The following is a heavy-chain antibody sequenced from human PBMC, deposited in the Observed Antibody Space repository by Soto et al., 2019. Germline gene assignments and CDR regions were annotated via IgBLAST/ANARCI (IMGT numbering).Heavy chain of an antibody. D-gene: IGHD3-3*01. J-gene: IGHJ6*02. Sequence: QVQLVESGGGVVQPGRSLRLSCAASGFTFSNYGMHWVRQPPAKGREWVAVISYDGTNRYYAESVKGRFTISRDNSKNTLYLQMNSLRAEDAAVYYCARDLWEYDFWSGYSTTSYGMDVWGQGTTVTVSS. CDR1: GFTFSNYG. V-gene: IGHV3-30-3*01. CDR3: ARDLWEYDFWSGYSTTSYGMDV. CDR2: ISYDGTNR.